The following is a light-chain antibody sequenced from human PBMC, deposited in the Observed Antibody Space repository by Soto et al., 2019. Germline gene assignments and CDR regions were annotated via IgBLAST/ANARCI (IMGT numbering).Light chain of an antibody. Sequence: DIQMTQSPSAMSASVGDRITITCRASQDIRNYLAWFQQRPGNVPKRLIFSASSLQSGVPSRFSGSGSGTEFTLTISGLQPEDLATYYCLQSYTYPWTFGQGTKVDIK. J-gene: IGKJ1*01. CDR2: SAS. CDR3: LQSYTYPWT. CDR1: QDIRNY. V-gene: IGKV1-17*03.